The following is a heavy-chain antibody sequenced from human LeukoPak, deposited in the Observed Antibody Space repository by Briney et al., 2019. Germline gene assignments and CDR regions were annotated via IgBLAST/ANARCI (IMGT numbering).Heavy chain of an antibody. D-gene: IGHD4-17*01. CDR2: IDHSGST. CDR1: GYSISSGYY. Sequence: PSETLSLTCTVSGYSISSGYYWGWIRQPPGKGLEWTGSIDHSGSTYYNPSLRSRITISVDTSKNQFSLKLSSVTAADTAVYYCARVDGDYAFDIWGQGTMVTVSS. CDR3: ARVDGDYAFDI. V-gene: IGHV4-38-2*02. J-gene: IGHJ3*02.